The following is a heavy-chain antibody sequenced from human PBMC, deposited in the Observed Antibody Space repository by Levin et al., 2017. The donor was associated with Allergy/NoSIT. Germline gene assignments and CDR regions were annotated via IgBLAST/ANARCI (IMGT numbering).Heavy chain of an antibody. CDR3: ARESGDCSGGSCYRGTIDI. D-gene: IGHD2-15*01. J-gene: IGHJ3*02. CDR2: INPSGGST. V-gene: IGHV1-46*01. Sequence: ASVKVSCKASGYTFTSYYMHWVRQAPGQGLEWMGIINPSGGSTSYAQKFQGRVTMTRDTSTSTVYMELSSLRSEDTAVYYCARESGDCSGGSCYRGTIDIWGQGTMVTVSS. CDR1: GYTFTSYY.